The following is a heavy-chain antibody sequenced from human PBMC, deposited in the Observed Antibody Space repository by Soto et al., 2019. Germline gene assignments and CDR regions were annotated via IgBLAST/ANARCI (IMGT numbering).Heavy chain of an antibody. CDR3: ARDSGLWFEVSPHNCFDP. J-gene: IGHJ5*02. CDR1: GFTFSSYW. Sequence: GGSLRLSCAASGFTFSSYWMHWVRQAPGKGLVWVSRINSDGSSTSYADSVKGRFTISRDNAKNTLYLQMNSLRAEDTAVYYCARDSGLWFEVSPHNCFDPWGQGTLVTVSS. CDR2: INSDGSST. D-gene: IGHD3-10*01. V-gene: IGHV3-74*01.